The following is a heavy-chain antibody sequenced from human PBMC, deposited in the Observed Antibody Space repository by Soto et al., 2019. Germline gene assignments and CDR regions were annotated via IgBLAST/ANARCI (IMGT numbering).Heavy chain of an antibody. D-gene: IGHD6-19*01. CDR2: FYSGST. J-gene: IGHJ5*02. V-gene: IGHV4-39*01. Sequence: QLQLQESGPGLVKPSETLSLTCTVSGGSISSRSYFWGWIRQSPRKGLEWIGNFYSGSTFYNPSLKSRVTISVNTSKTQFSLKLSSVTAADTAVYYCARAVALRFDPWGQGTLVTVSS. CDR3: ARAVALRFDP. CDR1: GGSISSRSYF.